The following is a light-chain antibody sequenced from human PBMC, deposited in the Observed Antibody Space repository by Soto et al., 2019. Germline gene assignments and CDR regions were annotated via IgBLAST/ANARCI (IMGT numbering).Light chain of an antibody. CDR1: SSDVGSYNL. Sequence: QSALTQPASVSGSPGQSITISCTGTSSDVGSYNLVSWYQQHPGKAPKLMIYEVSKRPSGVSNRFSGSKSGNTASLTISGLQAEDEADYYCCSYAGTYTFYVFGTGTKLTVL. V-gene: IGLV2-23*02. CDR2: EVS. CDR3: CSYAGTYTFYV. J-gene: IGLJ1*01.